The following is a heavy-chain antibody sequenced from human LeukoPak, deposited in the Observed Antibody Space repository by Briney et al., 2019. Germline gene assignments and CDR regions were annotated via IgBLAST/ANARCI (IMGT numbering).Heavy chain of an antibody. J-gene: IGHJ4*02. CDR1: GGSISSSSYY. D-gene: IGHD5-18*01. CDR2: IYYSGST. Sequence: PSETLSLTCTVSGGSISSSSYYWGWVRQPPGKGREWIGSIYYSGSTYYNPSLKSRVTISVDTSQNQFSLKLNSVTAADTAVYYCARDGEYSYGYFDYWGQGTLVTVSS. CDR3: ARDGEYSYGYFDY. V-gene: IGHV4-39*07.